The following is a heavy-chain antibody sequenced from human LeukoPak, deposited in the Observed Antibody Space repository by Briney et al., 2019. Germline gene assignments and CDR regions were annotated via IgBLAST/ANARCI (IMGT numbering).Heavy chain of an antibody. CDR2: LSSTNPYS. J-gene: IGHJ4*02. V-gene: IGHV3-21*01. CDR3: ARLAQLQDDLDISGYFVL. Sequence: GSLRLSCIASGFPFHKYTMSWVRQAPGKGLEWVSSLSSTNPYSNYADSVEGRFTISRDNAENSLFLQMNNLRAEDTAVYYCARLAQLQDDLDISGYFVLWGQGTLVTVSS. CDR1: GFPFHKYT. D-gene: IGHD3-22*01.